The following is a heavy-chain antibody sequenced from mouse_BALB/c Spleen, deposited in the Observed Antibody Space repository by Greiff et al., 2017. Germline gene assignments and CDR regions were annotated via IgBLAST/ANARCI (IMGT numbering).Heavy chain of an antibody. CDR1: GYTFTSYW. CDR3: ARRELSYYAMDY. Sequence: QDQLQQPGAELVKPGAPVKLSCKASGYTFTSYWMNWVKQRPGRGLEWIGRIDPSDSETHYNQKFKDKATLTVDKSSSTAYIQLSSLTSEDSAVYYCARRELSYYAMDYWGQGTSVTVSS. J-gene: IGHJ4*01. CDR2: IDPSDSET. V-gene: IGHV1-69*02.